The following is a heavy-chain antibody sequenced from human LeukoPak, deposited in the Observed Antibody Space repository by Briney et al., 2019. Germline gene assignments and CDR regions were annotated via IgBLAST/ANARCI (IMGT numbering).Heavy chain of an antibody. Sequence: MXXVRQAPGKGVEWVSAIYGSGRVEYRDAVRGRFTISRDKSKNRGYLRMTSLRAEDTAVYYCAKDRLPDGVWSIDSWGQGTLVTVSS. CDR2: IYGSGRV. J-gene: IGHJ4*02. V-gene: IGHV3-53*01. CDR3: AKDRLPDGVWSIDS. D-gene: IGHD3-3*01.